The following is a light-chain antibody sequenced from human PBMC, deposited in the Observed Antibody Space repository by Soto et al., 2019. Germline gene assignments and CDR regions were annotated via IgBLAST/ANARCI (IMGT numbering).Light chain of an antibody. CDR3: QQYGRSPLYT. J-gene: IGKJ2*01. CDR2: DTS. Sequence: PGDSATLSCRASERVATSYFAWYQQRRGQAPTLLIYDTSTRATGVPDRFTGSGSGTKFTLTISSVEPEDFAVYYCQQYGRSPLYTFGQGTQLEI. V-gene: IGKV3-20*01. CDR1: ERVATSY.